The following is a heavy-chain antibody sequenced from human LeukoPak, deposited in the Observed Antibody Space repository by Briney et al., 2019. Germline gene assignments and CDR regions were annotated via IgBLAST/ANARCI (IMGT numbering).Heavy chain of an antibody. Sequence: ASVKVSCKASGYTFTGYYIHWVRQAPGQGLEWMGWIKPNSGDTNYAQKFQGRVTMTRDTSISTVYMELSRLKFDDTAVYYCASGRTIFYYYMDVWGKGTTVTVSS. J-gene: IGHJ6*03. D-gene: IGHD3-3*02. CDR3: ASGRTIFYYYMDV. CDR1: GYTFTGYY. V-gene: IGHV1-2*02. CDR2: IKPNSGDT.